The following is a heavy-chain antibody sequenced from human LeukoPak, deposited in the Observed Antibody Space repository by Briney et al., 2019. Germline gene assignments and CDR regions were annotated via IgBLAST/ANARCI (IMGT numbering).Heavy chain of an antibody. Sequence: GGSLRLSCAASGFTFSDYYMSWIRQAPGKGLEWVSAISGSGGSTYYADSVKGRFTISRDNSKNTLYLQMNSLRAEDTAVYYCAKGVVIIPFDIWGQGTMVTVSS. CDR2: ISGSGGST. V-gene: IGHV3-23*01. CDR1: GFTFSDYY. D-gene: IGHD3-3*01. J-gene: IGHJ3*02. CDR3: AKGVVIIPFDI.